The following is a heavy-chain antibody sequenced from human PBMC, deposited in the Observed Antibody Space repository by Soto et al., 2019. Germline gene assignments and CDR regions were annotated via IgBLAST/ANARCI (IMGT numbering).Heavy chain of an antibody. CDR2: IIPILGIA. J-gene: IGHJ4*02. V-gene: IGHV1-69*04. D-gene: IGHD5-12*01. Sequence: ASVKVSCKASGGTFSSYTISWVRQAPGQGLEWMGRIIPILGIANYAQKFQGRVTITADKSTSTAYMELSSLRSEDTAVYYCARDGDSGYDWVFAYWGQGTLVTVSS. CDR3: ARDGDSGYDWVFAY. CDR1: GGTFSSYT.